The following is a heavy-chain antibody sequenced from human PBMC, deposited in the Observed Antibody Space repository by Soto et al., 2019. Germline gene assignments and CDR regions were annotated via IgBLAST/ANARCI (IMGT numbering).Heavy chain of an antibody. CDR2: TNPPGGRS. J-gene: IGHJ4*02. CDR3: ASTGTSYERPVVY. V-gene: IGHV1-46*01. Sequence: QVPLMQSGAEVKKPGASVKISCEASGFTFTNYYIHWVRRAPGQGLEWMGTTNPPGGRSTYAQKFLGRITVAVDTSSTSVYMQLSRLRPDDTAVYYCASTGTSYERPVVYWGQGTPVTVSS. CDR1: GFTFTNYY. D-gene: IGHD5-18*01.